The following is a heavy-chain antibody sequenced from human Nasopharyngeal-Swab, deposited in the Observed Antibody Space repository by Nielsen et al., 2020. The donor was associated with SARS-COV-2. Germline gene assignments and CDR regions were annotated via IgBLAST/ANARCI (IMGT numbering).Heavy chain of an antibody. D-gene: IGHD3-16*01. CDR1: GASLSGYS. CDR3: ARGRGVGLANIGVDY. J-gene: IGHJ4*02. CDR2: INHSGST. V-gene: IGHV4-34*01. Sequence: SETLSPTCDVHGASLSGYSWSWIPKLPGKGLGWIGEINHSGSTNYNPSLKSRVTISVDTSKNQLSLNLCSVTAADTAVYYCARGRGVGLANIGVDYWGQGTLVTVSS.